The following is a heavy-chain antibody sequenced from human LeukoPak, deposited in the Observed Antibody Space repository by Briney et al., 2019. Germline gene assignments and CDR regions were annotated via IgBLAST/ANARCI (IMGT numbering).Heavy chain of an antibody. Sequence: ASVKVSCKASGYTFTSYGINWVRQATGQRPEWMGWMSPNSGDTGYAQKFQDRVTMTRNTSISTAYMELSSLRSDDTAVYYCARGPPNWGYDYWGPGTLVTVSS. V-gene: IGHV1-8*02. J-gene: IGHJ4*02. CDR2: MSPNSGDT. D-gene: IGHD7-27*01. CDR1: GYTFTSYG. CDR3: ARGPPNWGYDY.